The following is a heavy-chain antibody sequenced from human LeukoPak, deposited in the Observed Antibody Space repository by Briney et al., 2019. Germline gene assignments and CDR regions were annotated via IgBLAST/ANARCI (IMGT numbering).Heavy chain of an antibody. CDR2: ISGSGGST. V-gene: IGHV3-23*01. Sequence: AGGSLRLSCAASGFTFSSYGMSWVRQAPGKGLEWVSAISGSGGSTYYADSVKGRFTISRDNSKNTLYLQMNSLRAEDTAVYYCAKDPLRYFDWSSPRWWEDYWGQGTLVTVSS. D-gene: IGHD3-9*01. J-gene: IGHJ4*02. CDR1: GFTFSSYG. CDR3: AKDPLRYFDWSSPRWWEDY.